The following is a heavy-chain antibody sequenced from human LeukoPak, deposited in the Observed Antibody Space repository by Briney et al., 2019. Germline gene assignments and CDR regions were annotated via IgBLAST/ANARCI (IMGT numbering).Heavy chain of an antibody. CDR3: ARARRGVLTGYYLTDLGDFNYYYMDV. Sequence: SVKVSCKASGGTFSSYAISWVRQAPGQGLEWMGGIIPIFGTANYAQKFQGRVTITADKSTSTAYMELSSLRSEDTAVYYCARARRGVLTGYYLTDLGDFNYYYMDVWGKGTTVTVSS. CDR1: GGTFSSYA. CDR2: IIPIFGTA. J-gene: IGHJ6*03. V-gene: IGHV1-69*06. D-gene: IGHD3-9*01.